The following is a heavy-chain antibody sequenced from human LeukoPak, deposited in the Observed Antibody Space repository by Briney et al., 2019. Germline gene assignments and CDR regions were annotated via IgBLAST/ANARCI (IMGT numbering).Heavy chain of an antibody. CDR1: GFTFTSYC. CDR2: INSDGSST. V-gene: IGHV3-74*01. J-gene: IGHJ4*02. D-gene: IGHD3-9*01. CDR3: ARVTSLTGSICYS. Sequence: GGSLRLSCAASGFTFTSYCMHWVRQDPGKGLVWVARINSDGSSTSYADSVKGRFTISRDNAKNTLYLQMSSLRVEDTAVYYCARVTSLTGSICYSWGQGTLVTVSS.